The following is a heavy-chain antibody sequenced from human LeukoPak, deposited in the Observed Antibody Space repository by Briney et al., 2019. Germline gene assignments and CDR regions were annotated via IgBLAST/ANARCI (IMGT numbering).Heavy chain of an antibody. J-gene: IGHJ4*02. CDR3: ARLLPEQWLVDGALDY. D-gene: IGHD6-19*01. V-gene: IGHV3-7*01. CDR2: IKQDGSEK. Sequence: PGGSLRLSCAASGFTFSSYWMSWVRQAPGKGLEWVANIKQDGSEKYYVDSVKGRFTISRDNAKNSLYLQMNSLRAEDTAVYYCARLLPEQWLVDGALDYWGQGTLVTVSS. CDR1: GFTFSSYW.